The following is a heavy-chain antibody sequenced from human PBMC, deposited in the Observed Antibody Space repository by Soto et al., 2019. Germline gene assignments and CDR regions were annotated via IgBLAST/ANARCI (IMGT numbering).Heavy chain of an antibody. CDR3: AGEPYYDFWSGFDY. CDR1: GFTFSSYG. J-gene: IGHJ4*02. CDR2: IWYDGSNK. Sequence: QVQLVESGGGVVQPGRSLRLSCAASGFTFSSYGMHWVRQAPGKGLEWVAVIWYDGSNKYYADSVKGRFTISRDNSKNTLYLQMNSLRAEDTAVYYWAGEPYYDFWSGFDYWGQGPLVPVSS. D-gene: IGHD3-3*01. V-gene: IGHV3-33*01.